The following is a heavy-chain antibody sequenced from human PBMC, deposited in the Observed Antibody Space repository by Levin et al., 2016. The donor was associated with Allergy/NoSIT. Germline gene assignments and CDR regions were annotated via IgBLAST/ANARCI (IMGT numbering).Heavy chain of an antibody. CDR3: ARSSRTSTGTLGDDAFDI. V-gene: IGHV3-21*01. CDR2: ISGSSSYI. Sequence: WIRQPPGKGLEWVSSISGSSSYIYYADSVKGRFTISRDNAKNSLYLQMNSLRAEDTAVYYCARSSRTSTGTLGDDAFDIWGQGQWSPSPQ. J-gene: IGHJ3*02. D-gene: IGHD1-1*01.